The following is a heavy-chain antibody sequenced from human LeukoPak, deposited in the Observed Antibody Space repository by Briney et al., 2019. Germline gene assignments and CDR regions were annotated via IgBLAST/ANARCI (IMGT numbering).Heavy chain of an antibody. Sequence: GESLRISCKGSGNSFTGYWISWVRQKPGKGLEWMGRIDPSDSYTDYSPSFQGHVTISADKSISTAYLQWSSLKASDTAMYYCARPLTGGYTPLDDWGQGTLVTVSS. CDR2: IDPSDSYT. V-gene: IGHV5-10-1*01. CDR3: ARPLTGGYTPLDD. D-gene: IGHD3-22*01. CDR1: GNSFTGYW. J-gene: IGHJ4*02.